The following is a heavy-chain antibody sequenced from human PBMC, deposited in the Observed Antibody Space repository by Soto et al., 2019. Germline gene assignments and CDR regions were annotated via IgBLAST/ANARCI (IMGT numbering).Heavy chain of an antibody. J-gene: IGHJ4*02. Sequence: PGGSRRLSCAASGFTLSSYSMNWVRQAPGKGLEWVSSISSSSSYIYYADSVKGRFTISRDNAKNSLYLQMNSLRAEDTAVYYCASTTTVNSDYWGQGTLVTVSS. CDR1: GFTLSSYS. D-gene: IGHD4-4*01. V-gene: IGHV3-21*01. CDR2: ISSSSSYI. CDR3: ASTTTVNSDY.